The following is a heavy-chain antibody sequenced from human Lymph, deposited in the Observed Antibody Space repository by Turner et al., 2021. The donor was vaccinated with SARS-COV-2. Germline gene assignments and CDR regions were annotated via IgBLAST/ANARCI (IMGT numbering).Heavy chain of an antibody. V-gene: IGHV4-34*01. CDR2: INHSGST. D-gene: IGHD5-18*01. CDR1: GGSFSGYY. Sequence: QVQLQQWGAGLLMPSATLSLTCAVYGGSFSGYYWSWIRQHPGKGLEWIGEINHSGSTNYNPSLKSRVTISVDTSKKQFSLKLSSVTAADTAVYYCARGGVDTAMVRYYYYGMDVWGQGTTVTVSS. J-gene: IGHJ6*02. CDR3: ARGGVDTAMVRYYYYGMDV.